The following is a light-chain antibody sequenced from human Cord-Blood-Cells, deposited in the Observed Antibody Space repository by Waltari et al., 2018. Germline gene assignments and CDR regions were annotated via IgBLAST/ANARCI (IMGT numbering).Light chain of an antibody. J-gene: IGKJ2*01. CDR2: KAS. Sequence: DIQMTQSPSTLSASVGDRVTITCRASQSISSWLAWFQQKPGKAPKILIYKASSLESGGPSRFSGSGSWTEFTLTISSLQPDDFATYYCQQYNSYSYTFGQGTKLEIK. CDR1: QSISSW. CDR3: QQYNSYSYT. V-gene: IGKV1-5*03.